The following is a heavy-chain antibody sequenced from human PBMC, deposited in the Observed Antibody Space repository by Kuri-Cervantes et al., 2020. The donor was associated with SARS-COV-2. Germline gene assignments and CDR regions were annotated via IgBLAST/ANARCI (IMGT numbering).Heavy chain of an antibody. D-gene: IGHD2-15*01. CDR2: IIPIFGTA. CDR3: ARDRACSGGSCYSKIPYAPGNWFDP. CDR1: GGTFSSYA. Sequence: SVKVSCKASGGTFSSYAISWVRQAPGQGLEWMGGIIPIFGTANYAQKFQGRVTITADESTSTAYMELSSLRSEDTAVYYCARDRACSGGSCYSKIPYAPGNWFDPCGQAILTVSS. J-gene: IGHJ5*02. V-gene: IGHV1-69*13.